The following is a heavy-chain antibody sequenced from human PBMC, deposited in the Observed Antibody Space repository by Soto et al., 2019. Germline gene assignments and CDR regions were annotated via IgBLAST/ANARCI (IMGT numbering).Heavy chain of an antibody. Sequence: VQVVQSGAEVKKPGSSVKVSCKASGGTFSDYAISWVRQAPGQGLEWMGGIIPLTETPVYAQTVQGRLTISADEVTSVAYMELSNLRSDDTAVYYCAIGTRSSWSCDFWGQGTLVTVSS. CDR3: AIGTRSSWSCDF. J-gene: IGHJ4*02. D-gene: IGHD6-13*01. V-gene: IGHV1-69*01. CDR2: IIPLTETP. CDR1: GGTFSDYA.